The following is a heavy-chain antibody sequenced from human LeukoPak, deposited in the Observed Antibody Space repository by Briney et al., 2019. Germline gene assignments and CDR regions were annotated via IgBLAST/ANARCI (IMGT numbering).Heavy chain of an antibody. V-gene: IGHV3-66*01. J-gene: IGHJ4*02. D-gene: IGHD1-1*01. CDR1: GFTVRSNS. Sequence: GGSLRLSCAATGFTVRSNSVTWVRQAPGKGLEWISLIYSGGDTYYADSVKGRFLVSRDTSKSTVFLQMNSLRGDDTAIYYCSRVVFRQLINWGPGTLVTVSS. CDR3: SRVVFRQLIN. CDR2: IYSGGDT.